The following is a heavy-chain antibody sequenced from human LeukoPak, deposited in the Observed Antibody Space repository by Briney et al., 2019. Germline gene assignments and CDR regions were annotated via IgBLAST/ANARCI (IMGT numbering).Heavy chain of an antibody. Sequence: PSETLSLTCTVSGGSISSGSYYWSWIRQPAGKVLEWIGYIYHSRSTYYNPSLESRVTISEDRSKNQFSLKLSSVTAADTAVYHCARGMAGFEESLSIYYYYYMDVWGKGTTVTVSS. CDR1: GGSISSGSYY. V-gene: IGHV4-30-2*01. D-gene: IGHD3-10*01. CDR2: IYHSRST. J-gene: IGHJ6*03. CDR3: ARGMAGFEESLSIYYYYYMDV.